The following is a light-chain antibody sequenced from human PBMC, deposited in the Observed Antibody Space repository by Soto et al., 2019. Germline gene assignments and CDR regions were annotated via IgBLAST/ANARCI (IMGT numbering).Light chain of an antibody. V-gene: IGKV4-1*01. CDR3: QQYYDTPLT. Sequence: DIVMTQSPDSLAVSLGERATINCKSSQTILYSPNNKNYLAWYQKKEGQPPKLLIYWASTRESGVPDRFSGSGSGTDFTLTISSMQAEDVAVYYCQQYYDTPLTFGQPTKVEFK. J-gene: IGKJ1*01. CDR1: QTILYSPNNKNY. CDR2: WAS.